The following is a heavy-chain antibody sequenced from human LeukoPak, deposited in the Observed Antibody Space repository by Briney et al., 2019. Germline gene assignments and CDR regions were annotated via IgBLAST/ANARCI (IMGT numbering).Heavy chain of an antibody. V-gene: IGHV4-59*12. CDR1: GGFISSYY. CDR3: ARERAGEGALDI. J-gene: IGHJ3*02. CDR2: IYYSGST. Sequence: SETLSLTCTVSGGFISSYYWSWIRQPPGKGLEWIGYIYYSGSTNYNPSLKSRVTISVDTSKNQFSLKLSSVTATDTAMYYCARERAGEGALDIWGQGTMVTVSP. D-gene: IGHD3-10*01.